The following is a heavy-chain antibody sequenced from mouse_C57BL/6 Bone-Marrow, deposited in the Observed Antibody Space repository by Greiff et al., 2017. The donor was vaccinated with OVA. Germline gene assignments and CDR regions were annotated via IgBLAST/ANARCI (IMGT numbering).Heavy chain of an antibody. CDR1: GYTFTDYY. Sequence: LQQSGPELVKPGASVKISCKASGYTFTDYYINWVKQRPGQGLEWIGWIYPRSGNTKYNEKFKGKATLTVDTSSSAAYMQLSSLTSEDSAVYFCARGDWDYFDYWGQGTTLTVSS. D-gene: IGHD4-1*01. CDR2: IYPRSGNT. CDR3: ARGDWDYFDY. V-gene: IGHV1-84*01. J-gene: IGHJ2*01.